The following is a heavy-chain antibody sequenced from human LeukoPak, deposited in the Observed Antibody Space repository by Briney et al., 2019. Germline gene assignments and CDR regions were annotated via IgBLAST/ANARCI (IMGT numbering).Heavy chain of an antibody. CDR2: IKKDGSEK. CDR3: VRGWTTANPAPH. CDR1: GFIFSGSW. Sequence: GGSLRLSCTASGFIFSGSWMAWIRQAPGKGLEWVAIIKKDGSEKYYVDSMKGRFTISRDNAGNTVHLQMNSLRAEDTAVYYCVRGWTTANPAPHWGQGTLVTVSS. J-gene: IGHJ4*02. V-gene: IGHV3-7*01. D-gene: IGHD4-11*01.